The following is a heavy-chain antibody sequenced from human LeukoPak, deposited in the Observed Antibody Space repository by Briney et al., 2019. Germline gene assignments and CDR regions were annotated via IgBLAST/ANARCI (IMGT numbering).Heavy chain of an antibody. D-gene: IGHD5-18*01. V-gene: IGHV5-51*01. CDR1: GSRFTSYW. CDR2: IYPGDSDT. CDR3: ARVRPGGYSYGTYYYYMDV. Sequence: GGSLEISCKGSGSRFTSYWIGWVRQMPGKGLEWMGIIYPGDSDTRYSPSFQGQVTISADKSISTAYLQWSSLKASDTAMYYCARVRPGGYSYGTYYYYMDVWGKGTTVTVSS. J-gene: IGHJ6*03.